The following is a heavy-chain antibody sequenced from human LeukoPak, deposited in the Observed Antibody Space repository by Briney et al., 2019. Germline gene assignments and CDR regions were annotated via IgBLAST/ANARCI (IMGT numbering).Heavy chain of an antibody. CDR1: GFTFSSYA. J-gene: IGHJ4*02. V-gene: IGHV3-23*01. D-gene: IGHD3-22*01. Sequence: GGSLRLSCSASGFTFSSYAMSWVRQAPGKRLELVSTISDSGGSTYYADSVKGRFTISRDNSKNTLYLQMNSLRAEATDVYYCASPTGVTIIAVANWGQGTLVTVSS. CDR2: ISDSGGST. CDR3: ASPTGVTIIAVAN.